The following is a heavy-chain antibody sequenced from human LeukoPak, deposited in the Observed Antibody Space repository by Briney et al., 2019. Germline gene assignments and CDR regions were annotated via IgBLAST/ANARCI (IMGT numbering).Heavy chain of an antibody. D-gene: IGHD6-13*01. Sequence: SQTLSLTCTVSGGSISSGDYYWSWIRQPAGKGLEWIGRIYTSGSTNYNPSLKSRVTMSVDTSKNQFSLKLSSVTAADTAVYYCAREVGIAAVKIDYWGQGTLVTVSS. V-gene: IGHV4-61*02. J-gene: IGHJ4*02. CDR3: AREVGIAAVKIDY. CDR1: GGSISSGDYY. CDR2: IYTSGST.